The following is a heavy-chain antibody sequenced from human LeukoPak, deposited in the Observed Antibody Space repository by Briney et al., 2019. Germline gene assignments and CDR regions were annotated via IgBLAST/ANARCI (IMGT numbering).Heavy chain of an antibody. D-gene: IGHD4-17*01. CDR2: ISSSSSSTI. J-gene: IGHJ4*02. CDR3: ASMNYGDLDY. CDR1: GFTFSSYS. Sequence: GGSLRLSCAASGFTFSSYSMNWVRQAPGKGLEWVSYISSSSSSTIYYADSVKGRFTISRDNAKNSLYLQMNSLRAEDTAVYYCASMNYGDLDYWGQGTLVTVSS. V-gene: IGHV3-48*01.